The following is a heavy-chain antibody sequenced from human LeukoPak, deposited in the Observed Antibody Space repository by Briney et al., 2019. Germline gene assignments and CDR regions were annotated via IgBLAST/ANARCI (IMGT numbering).Heavy chain of an antibody. CDR1: GFTFSSYW. Sequence: GGSLRLSCAASGFTFSSYWMSWVRQAPGKGLEWVANIKQDGSEKYYVDSVKGRFTISRDNAKNSLYLQMNSLRAEDTAVYHCARRQGSYFDTSGYYYGWGQGTLVTVSS. CDR2: IKQDGSEK. V-gene: IGHV3-7*01. CDR3: ARRQGSYFDTSGYYYG. D-gene: IGHD3-22*01. J-gene: IGHJ4*02.